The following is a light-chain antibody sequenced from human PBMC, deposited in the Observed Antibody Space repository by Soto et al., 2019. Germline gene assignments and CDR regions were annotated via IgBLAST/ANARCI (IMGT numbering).Light chain of an antibody. CDR3: SSYTSSSTLDYV. V-gene: IGLV2-14*01. J-gene: IGLJ1*01. Sequence: QPASVSGSPGQSITISCTGTSSDVGGYNYVSWHQQHPGKAPKVLIYEVSDRPSGVSDRFSGSKSGNTASLTISGLQAEDEADYYCSSYTSSSTLDYVFGTGTKVTVL. CDR1: SSDVGGYNY. CDR2: EVS.